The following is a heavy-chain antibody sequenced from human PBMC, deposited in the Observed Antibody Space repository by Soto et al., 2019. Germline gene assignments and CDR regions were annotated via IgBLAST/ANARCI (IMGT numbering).Heavy chain of an antibody. CDR2: IWYDESKK. J-gene: IGHJ4*02. Sequence: GGSLRLSCAASGFSFSNYAMHWVRQAPDKGLEWVASIWYDESKKLYADSVKGRFAISRDNSKDTLDLQMNSLRAEDTAVYYCATDRQSTSSGYFDYWGRGTLVTVSS. V-gene: IGHV3-30*02. D-gene: IGHD6-13*01. CDR3: ATDRQSTSSGYFDY. CDR1: GFSFSNYA.